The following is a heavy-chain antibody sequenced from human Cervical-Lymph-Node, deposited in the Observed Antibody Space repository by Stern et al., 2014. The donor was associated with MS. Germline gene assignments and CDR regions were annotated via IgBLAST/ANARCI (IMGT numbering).Heavy chain of an antibody. CDR3: ARGAYCGGDCYWGWFDS. CDR2: IIPNFGST. J-gene: IGHJ5*01. CDR1: GGTFSDYA. Sequence: DQLVESGAEVTKPGSSVKVSCKASGGTFSDYAISWVRQAPGQGLEWMGGIIPNFGSTDYAQNFQGRVTITADESTTTAYMDLSSLRSEDTAVYYCARGAYCGGDCYWGWFDSWGQGTLVTVSS. V-gene: IGHV1-69*01. D-gene: IGHD2-21*02.